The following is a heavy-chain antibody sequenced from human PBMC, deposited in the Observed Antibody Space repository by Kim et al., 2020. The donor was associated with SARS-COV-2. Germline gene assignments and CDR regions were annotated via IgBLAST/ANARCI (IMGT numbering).Heavy chain of an antibody. D-gene: IGHD2-2*02. Sequence: GGSLRLSCAASGFTFSSYSMNWVRQAPGKGLEWVSSISSSSSYIYYADSVKGRFTISRDNAKNSLYLQMNSLRAEDTAVYYCARTIVVVPAAILDPYYYGMDVWGQGTTVTVSS. CDR1: GFTFSSYS. CDR3: ARTIVVVPAAILDPYYYGMDV. V-gene: IGHV3-21*01. J-gene: IGHJ6*02. CDR2: ISSSSSYI.